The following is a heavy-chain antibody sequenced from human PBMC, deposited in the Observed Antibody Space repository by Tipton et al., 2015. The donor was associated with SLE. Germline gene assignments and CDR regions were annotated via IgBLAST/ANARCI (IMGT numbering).Heavy chain of an antibody. Sequence: LRLSCNVSGGSISSNNYYWGWIRQPPGKGLEWVGSFYSSGTRYYNPSLESRVTISVDTSKNQFSLRLSSVTAADTAVYYCASSPGVTLFRVVTYFDLWGQGILVTVSS. CDR1: GGSISSNNYY. CDR3: ASSPGVTLFRVVTYFDL. D-gene: IGHD3-3*01. CDR2: FYSSGTR. V-gene: IGHV4-39*07. J-gene: IGHJ4*02.